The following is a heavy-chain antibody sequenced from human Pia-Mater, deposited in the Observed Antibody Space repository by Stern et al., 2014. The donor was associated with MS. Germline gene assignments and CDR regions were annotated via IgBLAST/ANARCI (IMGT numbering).Heavy chain of an antibody. J-gene: IGHJ4*02. CDR2: TIPPFETA. Sequence: QVQLVESGAEVKNPGSSVKVSCKASGGTFSNHAINWVRQAPGQGLEWMGPTIPPFETAPSAQHLQRRLTIITARPPTPSIMHPSSLKSDDTAVYYCARGSRYHDFWTSYYGHFEDWGQGTLITVSS. CDR3: ARGSRYHDFWTSYYGHFED. V-gene: IGHV1-69*05. CDR1: GGTFSNHA. D-gene: IGHD3-3*01.